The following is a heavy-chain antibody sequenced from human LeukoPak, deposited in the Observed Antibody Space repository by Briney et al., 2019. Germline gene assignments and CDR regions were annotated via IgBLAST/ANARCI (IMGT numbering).Heavy chain of an antibody. J-gene: IGHJ6*02. CDR3: ARVGVELELLEDYYYYYGMDV. CDR2: IIPIFGTA. CDR1: GGTFSSYA. V-gene: IGHV1-69*13. Sequence: ASVKVSCKASGGTFSSYAISWVRQAPGQGLEWMGGIIPIFGTANYAQKFQGRVTITADESTSTAYMELSSLRSEDTAVYYCARVGVELELLEDYYYYYGMDVWGQGTTVTVSS. D-gene: IGHD1-7*01.